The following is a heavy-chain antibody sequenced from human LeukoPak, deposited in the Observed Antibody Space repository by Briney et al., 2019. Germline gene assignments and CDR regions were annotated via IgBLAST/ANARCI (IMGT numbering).Heavy chain of an antibody. V-gene: IGHV6-1*01. Sequence: SQTLSLTCVIHGDSVSSNLATWNWIRQSPSRGLEWLGRTYYGSKWSNDYAVSVNSRLTINPDTSKNHFSLQLRFVTPEDTALYFCARALGVVFDYWGQGTLVTVSS. J-gene: IGHJ4*02. CDR3: ARALGVVFDY. CDR2: TYYGSKWSN. CDR1: GDSVSSNLAT. D-gene: IGHD2-8*01.